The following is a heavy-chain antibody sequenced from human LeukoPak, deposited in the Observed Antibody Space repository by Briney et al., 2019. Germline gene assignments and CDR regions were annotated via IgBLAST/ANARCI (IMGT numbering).Heavy chain of an antibody. V-gene: IGHV1-2*02. D-gene: IGHD2-15*01. CDR2: INPNSGGT. CDR3: ARPALYCSGGSCQASHFDY. CDR1: GYTFTGYY. Sequence: ASVKVSCKASGYTFTGYYMHWVRQAPGQGLEWMGWINPNSGGTNYVQKLQGRVTMTTDTSTSTAYMELRSLRSDDTAVYYCARPALYCSGGSCQASHFDYWGQGTLVTVSS. J-gene: IGHJ4*02.